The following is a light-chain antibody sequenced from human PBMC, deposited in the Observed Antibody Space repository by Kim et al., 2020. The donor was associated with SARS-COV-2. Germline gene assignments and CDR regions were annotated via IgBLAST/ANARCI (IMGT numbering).Light chain of an antibody. V-gene: IGKV1-12*01. CDR3: QQANNFPYT. CDR1: LGIASR. Sequence: SASVGDRVTITCRASLGIASRLAWYQQKPGRAPTHLIYNANSLQTGVPSRFSGSGSGTDFTLTINSLQPEDFATYYCQQANNFPYTFGQGTKLEI. CDR2: NAN. J-gene: IGKJ2*01.